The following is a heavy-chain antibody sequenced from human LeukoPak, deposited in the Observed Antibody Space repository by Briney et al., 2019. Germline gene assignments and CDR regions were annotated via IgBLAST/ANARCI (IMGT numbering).Heavy chain of an antibody. CDR2: LLYNGNT. CDR1: GGSISSDVHY. V-gene: IGHV4-39*01. CDR3: TRRGSGNGGTYAGMDV. D-gene: IGHD1-26*01. J-gene: IGHJ6*02. Sequence: SETLSLTCTVAGGSISSDVHYWDWIRQAPGKGLEWFGRLLYNGNTWYNPSLESRVTISVDTSENQFSLRLTSVNAADTALYFCTRRGSGNGGTYAGMDVWGPGTSVTVSS.